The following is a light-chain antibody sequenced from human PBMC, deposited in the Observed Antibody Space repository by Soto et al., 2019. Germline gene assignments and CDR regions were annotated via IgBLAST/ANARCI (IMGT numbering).Light chain of an antibody. V-gene: IGLV2-8*01. CDR1: SSDVGDYNY. J-gene: IGLJ1*01. CDR2: EVN. Sequence: QSALTQSPSASGSPGQSVTISCTGTSSDVGDYNYVSWYQQHPGKAPKLMIYEVNKRPSGVPDRFSGSKAGNTASLTVFGLQAEDEADYYCSSYAGSDVFVFGTGTKVNVL. CDR3: SSYAGSDVFV.